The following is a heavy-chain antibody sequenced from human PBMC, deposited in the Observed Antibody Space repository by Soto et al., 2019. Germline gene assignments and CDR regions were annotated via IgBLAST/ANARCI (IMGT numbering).Heavy chain of an antibody. Sequence: GGSLRLSCAASGFTFSSYWMSWVRQAPGKGLEWVANIKQDGSKKYYVDSVKGRFTISRDNSKNTLYLQMNSLRAEDTAVYYCARVGLPKDGSVGGGMDVWGQGTTVTVSS. D-gene: IGHD3-10*01. V-gene: IGHV3-7*02. J-gene: IGHJ6*02. CDR1: GFTFSSYW. CDR2: IKQDGSKK. CDR3: ARVGLPKDGSVGGGMDV.